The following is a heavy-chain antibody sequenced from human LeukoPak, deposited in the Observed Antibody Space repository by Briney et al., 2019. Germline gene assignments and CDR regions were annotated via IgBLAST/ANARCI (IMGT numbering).Heavy chain of an antibody. J-gene: IGHJ4*02. CDR3: AREDSGSYFFDY. CDR1: GYTFTGYY. Sequence: ASVKVSCKASGYTFTGYYMHWVRQGPGQGLEWMGWINPNSGGTNYAQKFQGRVTMTRNTSISTAYMELSRLRSDDTAAYYCAREDSGSYFFDYWGQGTLVTVSS. V-gene: IGHV1-2*02. CDR2: INPNSGGT. D-gene: IGHD1-26*01.